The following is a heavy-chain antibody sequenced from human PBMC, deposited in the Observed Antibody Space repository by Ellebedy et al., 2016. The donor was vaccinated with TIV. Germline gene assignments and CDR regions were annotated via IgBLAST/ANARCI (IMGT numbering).Heavy chain of an antibody. CDR1: GSTFSSYS. Sequence: GESLKISCAASGSTFSSYSMNWVRQAPGKGLEWVSYISSSSSTIYYADSVKGRFTISRDNAKNSLYLQMNSLRAEDTAVYYCARDQPLCGGDCYSYPNGAFDIWGQGTMVTVSS. CDR2: ISSSSSTI. D-gene: IGHD2-21*02. V-gene: IGHV3-48*01. CDR3: ARDQPLCGGDCYSYPNGAFDI. J-gene: IGHJ3*02.